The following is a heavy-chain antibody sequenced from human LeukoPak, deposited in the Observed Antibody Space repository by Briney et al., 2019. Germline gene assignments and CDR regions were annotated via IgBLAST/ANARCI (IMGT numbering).Heavy chain of an antibody. V-gene: IGHV1-69*05. Sequence: ASVKVSCKASGGTFSSYAISWLRQAPGQGLEWMGGIIPIFGTANYAQKFQGRVTITTDESTSTAYMELSSLRSEDTAVYYCARGGYGDYRHWGQGTLVTVSS. CDR2: IIPIFGTA. D-gene: IGHD4-17*01. CDR3: ARGGYGDYRH. J-gene: IGHJ4*02. CDR1: GGTFSSYA.